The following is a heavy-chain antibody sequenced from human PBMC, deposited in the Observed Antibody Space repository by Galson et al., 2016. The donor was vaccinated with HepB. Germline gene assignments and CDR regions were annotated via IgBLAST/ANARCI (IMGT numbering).Heavy chain of an antibody. CDR2: IYYSGTT. V-gene: IGHV4-39*07. CDR1: GGSISSSTYY. D-gene: IGHD3-16*01. CDR3: AKGFGGGGLGY. Sequence: ETLSLTCIVSGGSISSSTYYWGWIRQPPGKGLDWIGSIYYSGTTYYNPSLTSRVTMSVDKSKNQVSLKLSSVIAADTAVYYCAKGFGGGGLGYWGQGTLVTVSS. J-gene: IGHJ4*02.